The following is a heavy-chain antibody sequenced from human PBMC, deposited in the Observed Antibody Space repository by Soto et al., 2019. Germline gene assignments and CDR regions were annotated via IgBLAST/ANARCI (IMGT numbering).Heavy chain of an antibody. D-gene: IGHD6-13*01. CDR2: ISYDGSNK. Sequence: GGSLRLSCAASGFTFSSYAMHWVRQAPGKGLEWVAVISYDGSNKYYADSVKGRFTISRDNSKNTLYLQMNSLRAEDTAVYYCASPPESYRHSSSWYYFDYWGQGTLVTVSS. J-gene: IGHJ4*02. CDR3: ASPPESYRHSSSWYYFDY. V-gene: IGHV3-30-3*01. CDR1: GFTFSSYA.